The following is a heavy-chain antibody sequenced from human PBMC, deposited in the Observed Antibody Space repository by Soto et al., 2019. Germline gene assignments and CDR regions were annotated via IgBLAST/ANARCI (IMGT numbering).Heavy chain of an antibody. Sequence: GGSLRLSCAASGFTFSDYYMSWIRQAPGKGLEWVSYISSSGSTIYYADSVKGRFTISRDNAKNSLYLQMNSLRAEDTAVYYCARDPSRIAAAIYDYWGQGTLVTVSS. CDR1: GFTFSDYY. CDR2: ISSSGSTI. V-gene: IGHV3-11*01. CDR3: ARDPSRIAAAIYDY. J-gene: IGHJ4*02. D-gene: IGHD6-13*01.